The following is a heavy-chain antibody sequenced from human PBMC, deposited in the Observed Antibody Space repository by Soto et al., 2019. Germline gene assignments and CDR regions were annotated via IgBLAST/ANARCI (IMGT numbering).Heavy chain of an antibody. CDR3: ATGIGWLFDY. V-gene: IGHV4-59*08. CDR2: IHYSWST. Sequence: SETLSLTCTVSGDSITNSYCNWIRQPPGKGPEWIGYIHYSWSTKYNPSLKIRVTISLDTSRNQFSLKMTSVTAADTAVYYCATGIGWLFDYWGQGALVTVSS. CDR1: GDSITNSY. J-gene: IGHJ4*02. D-gene: IGHD6-19*01.